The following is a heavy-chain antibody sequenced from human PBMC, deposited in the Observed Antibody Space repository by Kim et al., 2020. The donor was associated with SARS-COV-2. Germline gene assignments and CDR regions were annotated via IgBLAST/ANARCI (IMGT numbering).Heavy chain of an antibody. CDR3: TTGRGGSGYYFDY. Sequence: GGSLRLSCAASGFTFSNAWMSWVRQAPGKGLEWVGRIKSKTDGGTTDYAAPVKGRFTISRDDSKNTLYLQMNSLKTEDTAVYYCTTGRGGSGYYFDYWGQGTLVTVSS. CDR2: IKSKTDGGTT. J-gene: IGHJ4*02. V-gene: IGHV3-15*01. CDR1: GFTFSNAW. D-gene: IGHD3-22*01.